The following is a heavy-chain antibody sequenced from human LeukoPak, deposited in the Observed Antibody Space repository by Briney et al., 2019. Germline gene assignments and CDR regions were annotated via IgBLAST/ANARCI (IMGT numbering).Heavy chain of an antibody. Sequence: PGGSLTLSCTDSGNTFDDYGMTWVRQAPGKGLEWVSGINWDGGAYNYAASVKGRMTISRDNAKNSLYLEMNSLRVEDTAVYFCARDLSSSWYSLAYWGKGVLVIVSS. CDR1: GNTFDDYG. V-gene: IGHV3-20*04. CDR2: INWDGGAY. J-gene: IGHJ4*03. CDR3: ARDLSSSWYSLAY. D-gene: IGHD3-22*01.